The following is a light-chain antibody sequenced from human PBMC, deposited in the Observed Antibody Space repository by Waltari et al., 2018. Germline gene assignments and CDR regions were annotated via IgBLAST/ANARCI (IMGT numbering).Light chain of an antibody. V-gene: IGKV1-9*01. J-gene: IGKJ4*01. CDR2: AAS. CDR3: QQVNSHPALT. Sequence: DIQLTQSPSFLSASVGDRVTVTCRASQDINNYLAWYQQKPGKAPKLLIYAASTLQSGVPSRFSGSGSGTEFTLTISSLQPEDFATYYCQQVNSHPALTFAGGTKVEIE. CDR1: QDINNY.